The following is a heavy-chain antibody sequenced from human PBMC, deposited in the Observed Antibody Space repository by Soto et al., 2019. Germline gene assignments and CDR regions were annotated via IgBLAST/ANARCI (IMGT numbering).Heavy chain of an antibody. CDR2: ISGSGSNP. CDR1: GFNFSSYA. D-gene: IGHD2-21*02. J-gene: IGHJ4*02. V-gene: IGHV3-23*01. CDR3: AKAPRGGDYYGSDY. Sequence: GGSLRLSCAASGFNFSSYAMSWVRQAPGQGLEWVSAISGSGSNPYYADSVKGRFTISRDNSKNTLYLQMNSLRAEDTAVYYCAKAPRGGDYYGSDYWGQGTLVTVSS.